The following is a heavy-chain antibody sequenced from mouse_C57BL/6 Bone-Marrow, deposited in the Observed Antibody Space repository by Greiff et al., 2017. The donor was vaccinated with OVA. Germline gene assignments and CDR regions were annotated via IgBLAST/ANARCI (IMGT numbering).Heavy chain of an antibody. CDR2: IDPETGGT. J-gene: IGHJ1*03. CDR1: GYTFTDYE. Sequence: QVQLQQPGAELVRPGASVTLSCKASGYTFTDYEMHWVKQTPVHGLEWIGAIDPETGGTAYNQKFKGKAILTADKSSITAYMELRSLTSEDSAVYYCTRCGYFWYFDVWGTGTTVTVSS. D-gene: IGHD2-3*01. CDR3: TRCGYFWYFDV. V-gene: IGHV1-15*01.